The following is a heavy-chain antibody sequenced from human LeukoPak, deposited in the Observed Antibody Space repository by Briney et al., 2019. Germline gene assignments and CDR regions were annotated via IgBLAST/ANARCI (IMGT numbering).Heavy chain of an antibody. CDR2: ISSSGSTI. J-gene: IGHJ4*02. CDR1: GFTFSDYY. D-gene: IGHD5-24*01. CDR3: ARDYWEMATPHFDY. V-gene: IGHV3-11*01. Sequence: KPGGSLRLSCAASGFTFSDYYMSWIRQAPGKGLEWVSYISSSGSTIYYADSVKGRFTISRDNAKNSLYLQMNSLRAEDTAVYYCARDYWEMATPHFDYWGQGTLVTVSS.